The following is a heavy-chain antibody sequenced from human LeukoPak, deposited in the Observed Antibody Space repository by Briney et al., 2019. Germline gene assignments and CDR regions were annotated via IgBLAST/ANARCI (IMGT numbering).Heavy chain of an antibody. Sequence: GGSLRLSCAASGFTFSSYAMSWVRQAPGKGLVWVSRISTDGSSTNSADSVKGRFTISRDNAKNTLYLQMNSLRAEDTAVYYCVREYSSSSGRVFDIWGQGTMVTVSP. D-gene: IGHD6-6*01. J-gene: IGHJ3*02. CDR2: ISTDGSST. CDR3: VREYSSSSGRVFDI. V-gene: IGHV3-74*01. CDR1: GFTFSSYA.